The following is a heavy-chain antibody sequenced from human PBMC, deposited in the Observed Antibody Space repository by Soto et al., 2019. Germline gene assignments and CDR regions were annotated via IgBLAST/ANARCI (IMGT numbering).Heavy chain of an antibody. CDR1: GGSISSSSYY. CDR2: IYYSGST. Sequence: SETLSLTCTVSGGSISSSSYYWGWIRQPPGKGLEWIGSIYYSGSTYYNPSLKSRVTISVDTSKNQFSLKLSSVTAADTAVYYCARQGTVLRFLEWSRNWFDPWGQEPLVTVS. J-gene: IGHJ5*02. CDR3: ARQGTVLRFLEWSRNWFDP. D-gene: IGHD3-3*01. V-gene: IGHV4-39*01.